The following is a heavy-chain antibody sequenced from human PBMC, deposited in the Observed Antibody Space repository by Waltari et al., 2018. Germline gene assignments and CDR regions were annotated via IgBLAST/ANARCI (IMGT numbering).Heavy chain of an antibody. CDR1: GYTSSNYV. V-gene: IGHV1-3*04. J-gene: IGHJ4*02. Sequence: QVQLVQSGAEVKEPGASLRVSCKGSGYTSSNYVLDWVRQAPGHRLEWMGWINRGNGNTKYSQKFQGRVTITRDTFRSTAYMELSSLRSDDTAVYYCASEGGSGSYFFWGQGTLVTVSS. CDR2: INRGNGNT. D-gene: IGHD1-26*01. CDR3: ASEGGSGSYFF.